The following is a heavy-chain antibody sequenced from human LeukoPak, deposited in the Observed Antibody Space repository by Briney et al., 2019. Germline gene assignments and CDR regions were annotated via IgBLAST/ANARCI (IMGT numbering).Heavy chain of an antibody. Sequence: SETLSLTCAVYGGSFSGYYWSWIRQPPGKGLEWIGEINHSGSTNYNPSLKSRVTISVDTSKNQFSLKLGSVTAADTAVYYCARSYYYDSSGYRSSYNWFDPWGQGTLVTVSS. CDR2: INHSGST. CDR3: ARSYYYDSSGYRSSYNWFDP. D-gene: IGHD3-22*01. CDR1: GGSFSGYY. V-gene: IGHV4-34*01. J-gene: IGHJ5*02.